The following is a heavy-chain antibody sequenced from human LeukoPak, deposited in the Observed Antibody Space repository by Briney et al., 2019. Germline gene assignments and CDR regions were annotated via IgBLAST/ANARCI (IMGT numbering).Heavy chain of an antibody. CDR3: AKGGLGYCSSTSCYYFDY. CDR2: ISGSGGST. Sequence: GGSPRLSCAASGFPFSSYAMSWVRQAPGKGLEWVSAISGSGGSTYYADSVKGRFTISRDNSKNTLYLQMNSLRAEDTAVYYCAKGGLGYCSSTSCYYFDYWGQGTLVTVSS. J-gene: IGHJ4*02. CDR1: GFPFSSYA. D-gene: IGHD2-2*01. V-gene: IGHV3-23*01.